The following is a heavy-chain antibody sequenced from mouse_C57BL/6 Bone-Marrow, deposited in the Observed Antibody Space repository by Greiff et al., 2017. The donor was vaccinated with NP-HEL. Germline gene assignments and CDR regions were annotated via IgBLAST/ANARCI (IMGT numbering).Heavy chain of an antibody. CDR1: GYTFTSYL. D-gene: IGHD1-1*01. Sequence: QVQLQQPGAELVKPGASVKLSCKASGYTFTSYLMHWVKQRPGRGLEWIGRIDPNSGGIKYNEKFKSKATLTVDKPSITAYMQLNSLTSEDSAVEYCARYYYGSSSFDYWGQGTTLTVSS. J-gene: IGHJ2*01. CDR2: IDPNSGGI. V-gene: IGHV1-72*01. CDR3: ARYYYGSSSFDY.